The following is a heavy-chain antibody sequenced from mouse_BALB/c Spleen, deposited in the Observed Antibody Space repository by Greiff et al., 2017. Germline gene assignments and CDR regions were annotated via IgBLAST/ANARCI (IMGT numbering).Heavy chain of an antibody. J-gene: IGHJ2*01. Sequence: VQLQQSGAELARPGASVKLSCKASGYTFTSYWMQWVKQRPGQGLEWIGAIYPGDGDTSYNQKFKGKAKLTAVTSTSTAYMELSSLTNEDSAVYYCTRDYYGNYEGGFDYWGQGTTLTVSS. V-gene: IGHV1-5*01. D-gene: IGHD2-1*01. CDR3: TRDYYGNYEGGFDY. CDR2: IYPGDGDT. CDR1: GYTFTSYW.